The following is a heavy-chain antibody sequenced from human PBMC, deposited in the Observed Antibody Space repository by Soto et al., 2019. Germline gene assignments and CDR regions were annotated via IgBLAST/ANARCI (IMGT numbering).Heavy chain of an antibody. CDR3: AKSLWDTSGWKTDY. CDR2: IYYSGSI. J-gene: IGHJ4*02. V-gene: IGHV4-59*01. CDR1: GDSISSFY. D-gene: IGHD6-19*01. Sequence: PSETLSLTCTVSGDSISSFYWSWIRQPPGKGLEWIGYIYYSGSINYNPSLKSRVTISVDPSKNQFPLRLSSVTAADTAVYYCAKSLWDTSGWKTDYWGQGTLVTSPQ.